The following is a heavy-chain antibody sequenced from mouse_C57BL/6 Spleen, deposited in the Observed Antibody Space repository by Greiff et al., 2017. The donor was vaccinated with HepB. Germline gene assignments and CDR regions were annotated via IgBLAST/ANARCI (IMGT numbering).Heavy chain of an antibody. V-gene: IGHV1-63*01. D-gene: IGHD2-4*01. CDR2: IYPGGGYT. J-gene: IGHJ3*01. CDR3: ARRGNYDYDRGFAY. CDR1: GYTFTNYW. Sequence: QVQLKESGAELVRPGTSVKMSCKASGYTFTNYWIGWAKQRPGHGLEWIGDIYPGGGYTNYNEKFKGKATLTADKSSSTAYMQFSSLTSEDSAIYYCARRGNYDYDRGFAYWGRGTLVTVSA.